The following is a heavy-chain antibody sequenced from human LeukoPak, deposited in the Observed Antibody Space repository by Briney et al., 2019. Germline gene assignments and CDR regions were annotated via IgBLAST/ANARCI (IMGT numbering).Heavy chain of an antibody. V-gene: IGHV3-48*03. CDR2: ISSSGSTI. D-gene: IGHD4-17*01. Sequence: GGSLRLSCAASGFTFSSYEMNWVRQAPGKGLEWVSYISSSGSTIYYADSVKGRFTISRDNAKNSLYLQMNSLRAEDMAVYYCARMWALYDYGDQSSDAFDIWGQGTMVTVSS. J-gene: IGHJ3*02. CDR1: GFTFSSYE. CDR3: ARMWALYDYGDQSSDAFDI.